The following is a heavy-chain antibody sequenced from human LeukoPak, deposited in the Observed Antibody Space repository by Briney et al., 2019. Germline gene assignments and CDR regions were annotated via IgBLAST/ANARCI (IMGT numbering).Heavy chain of an antibody. D-gene: IGHD6-13*01. CDR1: GFTFSSYL. J-gene: IGHJ4*02. CDR2: IKQDGSEK. Sequence: GGSLRLSCAASGFTFSSYLMSWVRQAPGKGLEWVANIKQDGSEKYYVDSVKGRFTVSRDNAKNSLYLQMNSLRAEDTAVYYCARSRWYRAVNYFDYWGQGTLVTVSS. CDR3: ARSRWYRAVNYFDY. V-gene: IGHV3-7*01.